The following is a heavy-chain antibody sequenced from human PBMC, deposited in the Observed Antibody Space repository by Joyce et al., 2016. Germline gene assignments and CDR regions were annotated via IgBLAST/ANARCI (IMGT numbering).Heavy chain of an antibody. D-gene: IGHD3-3*01. V-gene: IGHV3-30*18. J-gene: IGHJ4*02. CDR2: ISCDGVNK. Sequence: QVQLVEAGGGVVQPGRSLRLSCAASGFAFSESAMHWVRLAPGKGLEWVAGISCDGVNKYYGDSVKGRFSVSRDNSKNTVYLQMNSLRAEDTAVYYCAKRPNYDFWSGYFDHWGQGTLVTVSS. CDR1: GFAFSESA. CDR3: AKRPNYDFWSGYFDH.